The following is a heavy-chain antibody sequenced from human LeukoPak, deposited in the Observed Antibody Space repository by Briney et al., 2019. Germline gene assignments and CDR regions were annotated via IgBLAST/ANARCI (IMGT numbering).Heavy chain of an antibody. Sequence: GASVKVSCKASGGTFSSYAISWVRQAPGQGLEWMGGIIPIFGTANYAQKFQGRGTITADESTSTAYMELSSLRSEDTAVYYCARGVVPAATAFDIWGQGTMVTVSS. CDR1: GGTFSSYA. V-gene: IGHV1-69*13. J-gene: IGHJ3*02. CDR3: ARGVVPAATAFDI. CDR2: IIPIFGTA. D-gene: IGHD2-2*01.